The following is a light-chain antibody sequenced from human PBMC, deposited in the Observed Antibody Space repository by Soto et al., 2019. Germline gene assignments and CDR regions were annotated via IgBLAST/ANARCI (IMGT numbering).Light chain of an antibody. CDR2: GTS. CDR3: QQYHDWPLT. V-gene: IGKV3-15*01. CDR1: QSISSN. J-gene: IGKJ4*01. Sequence: EIVMTQSPATLSVSPGERATLSCRASQSISSNLAWYQQKPGQTPRLLIYGTSTRATGIPARFSGSGSGTEFTLTIRGLQSEDFALYYCQQYHDWPLTFGGGTKVDIK.